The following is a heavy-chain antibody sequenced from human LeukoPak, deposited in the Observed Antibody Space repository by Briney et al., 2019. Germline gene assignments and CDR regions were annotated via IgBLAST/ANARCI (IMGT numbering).Heavy chain of an antibody. CDR2: INSDGSDP. Sequence: GGSLSLSCAASGFTFSSYWMHWVRHAPGEGMVSLSRINSDGSDPTYADSVKGRLTIFTDNAKKTLYLQMNSMRAEDTGVYYCALLWFGESPYWGRGTLVTVSS. CDR3: ALLWFGESPY. CDR1: GFTFSSYW. D-gene: IGHD3-10*01. V-gene: IGHV3-74*01. J-gene: IGHJ4*02.